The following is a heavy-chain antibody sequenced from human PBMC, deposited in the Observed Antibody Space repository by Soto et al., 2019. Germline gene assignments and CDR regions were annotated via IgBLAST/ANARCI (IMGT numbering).Heavy chain of an antibody. J-gene: IGHJ4*02. CDR1: GGSVTNSSYY. V-gene: IGHV4-39*01. CDR2: VYYRGRS. CDR3: VSQRTTVPTQAYFDY. D-gene: IGHD4-17*01. Sequence: SETLSLTCTVSGGSVTNSSYYWGWIRHSPGKGLEWIGSVYYRGRSYSKSSVKSRVTISVDTSKNRFSLSLNSVTASDTAVYFCVSQRTTVPTQAYFDYWGPGALVTVSS.